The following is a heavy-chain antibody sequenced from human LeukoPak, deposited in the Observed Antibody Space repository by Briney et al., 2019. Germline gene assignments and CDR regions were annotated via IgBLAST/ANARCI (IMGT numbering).Heavy chain of an antibody. CDR1: GGSISSGSYY. Sequence: SETLSLTCTVSGGSISSGSYYWSWIRQPAGKGLEWIGRIYTSGSTNYNPSLKSRVTISVDTSKNQFSLKLSSVSAADTAVYYCARLPSYYYYMDVWGKGTTVTVSS. J-gene: IGHJ6*03. V-gene: IGHV4-61*02. CDR3: ARLPSYYYYMDV. CDR2: IYTSGST.